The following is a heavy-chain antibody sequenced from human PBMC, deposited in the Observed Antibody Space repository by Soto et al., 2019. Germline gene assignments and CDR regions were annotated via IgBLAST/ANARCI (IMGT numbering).Heavy chain of an antibody. Sequence: VQLLESGGGLVQPGGSLRLSCAASGFIFSSYAMNWVRQAPGKGLEWVAGISGSGVNTYYADSVRGRFTISRDNSKDTVYLEMTGLRADDTAIYYCVRARARGDDWGPGALVTVSS. CDR3: VRARARGDD. CDR2: ISGSGVNT. V-gene: IGHV3-23*01. J-gene: IGHJ4*02. CDR1: GFIFSSYA. D-gene: IGHD3-16*01.